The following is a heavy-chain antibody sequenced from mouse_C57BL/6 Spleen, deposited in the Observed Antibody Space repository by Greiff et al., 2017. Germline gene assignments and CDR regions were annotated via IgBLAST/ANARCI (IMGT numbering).Heavy chain of an antibody. CDR3: ARGLDDYDPFAY. CDR2: IYPGSGST. J-gene: IGHJ3*01. V-gene: IGHV1-55*01. CDR1: GYTFTSYW. Sequence: QVQLQQPGAELVKPGASVQMSCKASGYTFTSYWITWVKQRPGQGLEWIGDIYPGSGSTNYNEKFKSKATLTVDTSSSTAYMQLSSLTSEDSAVYYCARGLDDYDPFAYWGQGTLVTVSA. D-gene: IGHD2-4*01.